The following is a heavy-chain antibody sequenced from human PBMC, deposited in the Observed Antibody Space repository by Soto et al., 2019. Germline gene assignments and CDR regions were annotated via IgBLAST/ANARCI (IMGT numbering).Heavy chain of an antibody. Sequence: LRXSCAASGFTFSSYAISWVRQAPGKGLEWVSAISGSGGSTYYADSVKGRFTISRDNSKNTLYLQMNSLRAEDTAVYYCAKLGLHNWFDPWGQGTLVTVSS. CDR3: AKLGLHNWFDP. V-gene: IGHV3-23*01. CDR1: GFTFSSYA. CDR2: ISGSGGST. J-gene: IGHJ5*02.